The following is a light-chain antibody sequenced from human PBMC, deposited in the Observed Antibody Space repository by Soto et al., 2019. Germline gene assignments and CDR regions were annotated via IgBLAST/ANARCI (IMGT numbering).Light chain of an antibody. V-gene: IGKV4-1*01. CDR1: QSVLYSSNNKNY. J-gene: IGKJ5*01. Sequence: DIVMTQSPDSLAVSLGERATINCKSSQSVLYSSNNKNYLAWYQQKPGQPPKLLIYWASTRESGVPYRFSGSGSGTDFTLTISSLQAEDVGVYYCQQYYSTPITFGQGTRLEIK. CDR3: QQYYSTPIT. CDR2: WAS.